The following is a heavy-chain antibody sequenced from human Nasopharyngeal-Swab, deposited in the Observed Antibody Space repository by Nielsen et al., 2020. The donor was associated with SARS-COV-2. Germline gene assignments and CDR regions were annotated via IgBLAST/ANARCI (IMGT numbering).Heavy chain of an antibody. CDR2: INPNSGGT. V-gene: IGHV1-2*04. CDR3: ARDSGPPFFGVVNPSGFDY. Sequence: ASVKVSCKASGYTFTGYYMHWVRQAPGQGLEWMGWINPNSGGTNYAQKFQGWVTMTRDTSISTAYMELSRLRSDDTAVYYCARDSGPPFFGVVNPSGFDYWGQGTLVTVSS. J-gene: IGHJ4*02. CDR1: GYTFTGYY. D-gene: IGHD3-3*01.